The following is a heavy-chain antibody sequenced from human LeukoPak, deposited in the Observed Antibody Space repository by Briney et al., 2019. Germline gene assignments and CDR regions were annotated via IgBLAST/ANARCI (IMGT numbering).Heavy chain of an antibody. CDR3: AKGKWFDI. V-gene: IGHV3-30*04. D-gene: IGHD1-26*01. Sequence: GGSLRLSCAASGFTFSTYAMHWVRQAPGKGLEWVALISYDGSNKYYADSVKGRFTISRDNSKNTLYLQMNSLRAEDTAVYYCAKGKWFDIWGQGTMVTVSS. J-gene: IGHJ3*02. CDR1: GFTFSTYA. CDR2: ISYDGSNK.